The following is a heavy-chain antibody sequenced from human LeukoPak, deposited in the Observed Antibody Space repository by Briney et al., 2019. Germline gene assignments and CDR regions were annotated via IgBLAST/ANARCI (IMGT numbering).Heavy chain of an antibody. CDR3: ARSILREDDY. CDR1: GDSISSGNYY. Sequence: PSQTLSLTCTVSGDSISSGNYYWSWIRQPAGKGLEWIGRIYTSGSTNYNPSLKSRVTISIDTSKKQLSLELSSVTAADTAVYYCARSILREDDYSGRGTLVTVSS. V-gene: IGHV4-61*02. CDR2: IYTSGST. D-gene: IGHD4-17*01. J-gene: IGHJ4*01.